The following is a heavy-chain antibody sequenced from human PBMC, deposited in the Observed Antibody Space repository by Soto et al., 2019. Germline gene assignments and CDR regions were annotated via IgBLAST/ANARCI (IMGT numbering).Heavy chain of an antibody. CDR1: GVTFSSYS. Sequence: PGGSLRLSCAASGVTFSSYSMNWVRQAPGKGLEWVSSISSSSSYIYYADSVKGRFTISRDNAKNSLYLQMNSLRAEDTAVYYCARDLSFYGSGSNHDHPWGQGTLVTVSS. CDR2: ISSSSSYI. J-gene: IGHJ5*02. V-gene: IGHV3-21*01. CDR3: ARDLSFYGSGSNHDHP. D-gene: IGHD3-10*01.